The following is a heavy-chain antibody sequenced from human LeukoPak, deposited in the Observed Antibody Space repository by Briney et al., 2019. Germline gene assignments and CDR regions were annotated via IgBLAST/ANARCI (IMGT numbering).Heavy chain of an antibody. CDR3: ARDRESIAVAGNDAFDI. J-gene: IGHJ3*02. CDR2: IYNSGST. Sequence: SETLSLTCTVSGGSISSYYWSWIRQPPGKGLEWIGYIYNSGSTNYNPSLKSRVTTSVDTSKNQFSLKLSSVTAADTAVYYCARDRESIAVAGNDAFDIWGQGTMVTVSS. D-gene: IGHD6-19*01. CDR1: GGSISSYY. V-gene: IGHV4-59*01.